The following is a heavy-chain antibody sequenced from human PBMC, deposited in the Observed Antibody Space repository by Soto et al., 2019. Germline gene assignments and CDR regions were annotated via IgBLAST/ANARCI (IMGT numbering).Heavy chain of an antibody. D-gene: IGHD3-16*01. J-gene: IGHJ6*02. Sequence: SETLSLTCGVYGGSFNDYYWNWIRQAPGKGLEWIGEINHSGYTYYNPSLKSRVTISVDTSKNQFSLKLSSVTAADTAVYYCARHNGPLYVGYYYDMDVWRQGTTVTVSS. V-gene: IGHV4-34*01. CDR3: ARHNGPLYVGYYYDMDV. CDR2: INHSGYT. CDR1: GGSFNDYY.